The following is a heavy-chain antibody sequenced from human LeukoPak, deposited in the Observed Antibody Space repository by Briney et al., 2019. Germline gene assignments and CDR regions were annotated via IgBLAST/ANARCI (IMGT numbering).Heavy chain of an antibody. CDR1: GGSISYYY. Sequence: PSETLSLTCTVSGGSISYYYWSWIRQSPGKGLEWIGYIYYSGTTNYNPSLKSRVTISVDTSKNQFSMQLRSVTAADTAVYYCAREDPQTTVPEGMDVWGEGTTVTVSS. CDR3: AREDPQTTVPEGMDV. CDR2: IYYSGTT. D-gene: IGHD4-17*01. J-gene: IGHJ6*04. V-gene: IGHV4-59*01.